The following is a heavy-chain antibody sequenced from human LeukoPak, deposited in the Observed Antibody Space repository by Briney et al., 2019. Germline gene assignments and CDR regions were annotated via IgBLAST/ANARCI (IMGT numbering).Heavy chain of an antibody. D-gene: IGHD5-24*01. Sequence: PGGSLRLSCAASEFSVGSNYMTWVRQAPGKGLEWVSLIYSGGSTYYADSVKGRFTISRDNSKNTLYLQMNSLRAEDTAVYYCARETRVRWTDYWGQGILVTVPS. V-gene: IGHV3-66*01. J-gene: IGHJ4*02. CDR1: EFSVGSNY. CDR2: IYSGGST. CDR3: ARETRVRWTDY.